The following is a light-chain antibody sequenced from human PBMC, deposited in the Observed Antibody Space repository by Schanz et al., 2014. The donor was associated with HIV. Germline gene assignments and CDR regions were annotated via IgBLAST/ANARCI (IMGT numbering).Light chain of an antibody. Sequence: QSALTQPPAASGSPGQSVTISCTEASGDVSVHNYVSWYQQHPGKAPKLIIFDVSERPSAVPDRFSGSKSGNTASLTVSGLQPEDEADYYCSSYTSSRTWVFGGGTKLTVL. J-gene: IGLJ3*02. CDR3: SSYTSSRTWV. V-gene: IGLV2-8*01. CDR1: SGDVSVHNY. CDR2: DVS.